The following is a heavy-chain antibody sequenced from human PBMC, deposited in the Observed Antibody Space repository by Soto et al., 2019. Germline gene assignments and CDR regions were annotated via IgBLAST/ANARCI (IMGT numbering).Heavy chain of an antibody. Sequence: SETLSLTCTVCGISVSTSDYYWGWVRQPPGKGLDWIGNIYYSGSTFYNPSLRSRVTLSVDTSKNQFSLRLNSVTAADTAVYFCAGFVVPASRNSDFDYWAREPWSPSPQ. CDR1: GISVSTSDYY. J-gene: IGHJ4*02. D-gene: IGHD2-15*01. CDR2: IYYSGST. V-gene: IGHV4-39*01. CDR3: AGFVVPASRNSDFDY.